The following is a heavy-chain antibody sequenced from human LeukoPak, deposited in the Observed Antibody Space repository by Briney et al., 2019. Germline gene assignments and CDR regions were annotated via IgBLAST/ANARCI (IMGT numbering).Heavy chain of an antibody. CDR2: ISGSGGST. CDR1: GFSFSNCW. D-gene: IGHD6-19*01. J-gene: IGHJ4*02. V-gene: IGHV3-23*01. CDR3: AKRAVAGAYFDY. Sequence: GGSLRLSCAASGFSFSNCWMSWVRQAPGKGLEWVSAISGSGGSTYYADSVKGRFTISRDNSKNTLYLQMNSLRAEDTAVYYCAKRAVAGAYFDYWGQGTLVTVSS.